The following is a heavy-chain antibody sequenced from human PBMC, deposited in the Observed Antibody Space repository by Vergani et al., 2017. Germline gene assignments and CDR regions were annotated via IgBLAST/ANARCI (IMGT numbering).Heavy chain of an antibody. Sequence: EVQLVESGGDLVQPGRSLRLSCVASGFTFTAHGLNWVRQAPGKGLEWGSGISGQNFRTHYADSVKGRFTISRDDSKNTVYLQINSLRAEDTAVYYCASSKDPGTFDYWGQGTLVTVSS. CDR2: ISGQNFRT. J-gene: IGHJ4*02. CDR1: GFTFTAHG. D-gene: IGHD2-2*01. V-gene: IGHV3-23*04. CDR3: ASSKDPGTFDY.